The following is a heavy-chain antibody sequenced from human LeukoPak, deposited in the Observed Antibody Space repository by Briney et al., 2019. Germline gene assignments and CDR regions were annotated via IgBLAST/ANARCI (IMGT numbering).Heavy chain of an antibody. Sequence: PGGSLRLSCAASGFTFSDYAMIWVRQAPGKGLEWVSSISSSGRYIYYADSVKGRFTISRDSAQNSLYLQMNSLRAEDTAVYYCARGPKEIHIDQWGQGTLVTVSS. CDR3: ARGPKEIHIDQ. CDR1: GFTFSDYA. V-gene: IGHV3-21*01. CDR2: ISSSGRYI. J-gene: IGHJ4*02.